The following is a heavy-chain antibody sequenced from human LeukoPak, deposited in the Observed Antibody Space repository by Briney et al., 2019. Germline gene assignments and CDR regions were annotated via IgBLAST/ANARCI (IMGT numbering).Heavy chain of an antibody. CDR3: ARGYMGVGATTFDY. J-gene: IGHJ4*02. Sequence: AAGTVSCNSSGYSFTIYGISRARQPPAQGLEWMGWFSANNGNTNYAQRLQGRVTMTTDTSTSTAYMELRSLRSDDTAVYYCARGYMGVGATTFDYWGQGTLVTVSS. CDR2: FSANNGNT. D-gene: IGHD1-26*01. CDR1: GYSFTIYG. V-gene: IGHV1-18*04.